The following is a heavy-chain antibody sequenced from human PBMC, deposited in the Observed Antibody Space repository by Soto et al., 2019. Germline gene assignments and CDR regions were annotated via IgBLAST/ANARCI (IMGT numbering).Heavy chain of an antibody. J-gene: IGHJ6*02. CDR2: IYYSGST. CDR1: TGSISSSY. D-gene: IGHD6-19*01. CDR3: ASWYSSGWTKYYYYGMDV. V-gene: IGHV4-59*01. Sequence: SETLSLTCTVSTGSISSSYWSWIRQPPGKGLEWIGSIYYSGSTNYNPSLKSRVTISVDTSKNQFSLKLSSVSAADTAVYYCASWYSSGWTKYYYYGMDVWGQGTTVTVSS.